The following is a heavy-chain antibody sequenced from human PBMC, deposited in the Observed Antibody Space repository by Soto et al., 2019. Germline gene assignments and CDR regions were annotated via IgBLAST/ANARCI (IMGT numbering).Heavy chain of an antibody. V-gene: IGHV1-18*01. CDR2: SSAYNDNT. Sequence: QVQLVQSGAEVKKPGASVKVSCKTSGYTFTNFGLSWVRQAPGQGLEWMGWSSAYNDNTNYAQNFQGRVTMTTDTSTSTAYMELRSLRSDDTAVHYCARVGTPIDYWGQGTLVTVSA. D-gene: IGHD7-27*01. CDR3: ARVGTPIDY. CDR1: GYTFTNFG. J-gene: IGHJ4*02.